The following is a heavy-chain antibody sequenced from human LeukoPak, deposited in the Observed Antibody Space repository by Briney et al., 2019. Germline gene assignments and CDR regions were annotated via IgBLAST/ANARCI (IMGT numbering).Heavy chain of an antibody. CDR2: ISSSGRST. Sequence: GGSLSLSCAASGFTFSSYAMSWVRQAPGKGLEWVSAISSSGRSTYYADSVKGRFTISRDDSKNTLSLQMNSLRVEDTAVYYCARACGDGSCYLAAFDLWGQGTMVTVSS. CDR1: GFTFSSYA. J-gene: IGHJ3*01. CDR3: ARACGDGSCYLAAFDL. V-gene: IGHV3-23*01. D-gene: IGHD2-15*01.